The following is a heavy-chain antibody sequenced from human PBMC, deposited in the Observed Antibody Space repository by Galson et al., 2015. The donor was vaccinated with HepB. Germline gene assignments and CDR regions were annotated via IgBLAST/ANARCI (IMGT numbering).Heavy chain of an antibody. D-gene: IGHD3-9*01. V-gene: IGHV3-48*02. CDR3: ARAKESAYFDPGGQGYYGMDV. J-gene: IGHJ6*02. CDR2: ISSSSSTI. Sequence: SLRLSCAASGFTFSSYSMNWVRQAPGKGLEWVSYISSSSSTIYYADSVKGRFTISRDNAKNSLYLQMNSLRDEDTAVYYCARAKESAYFDPGGQGYYGMDVWGQGTTVTVSS. CDR1: GFTFSSYS.